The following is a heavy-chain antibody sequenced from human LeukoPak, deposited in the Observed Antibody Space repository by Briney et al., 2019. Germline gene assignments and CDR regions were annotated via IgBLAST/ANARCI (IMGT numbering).Heavy chain of an antibody. J-gene: IGHJ4*02. V-gene: IGHV4-34*01. D-gene: IGHD5-18*01. CDR3: ARMAAMVTLDY. CDR2: INHSGST. Sequence: SETLSLTCAVYGGSFSVYYWSWIRQPPGKGLEWIGEINHSGSTNYNPSLKSRVTISVDTSKNQFSLKLSSVTAADTAVYYCARMAAMVTLDYWGQGTLVTVSS. CDR1: GGSFSVYY.